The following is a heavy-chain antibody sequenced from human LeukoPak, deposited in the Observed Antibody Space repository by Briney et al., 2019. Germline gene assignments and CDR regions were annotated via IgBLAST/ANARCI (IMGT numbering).Heavy chain of an antibody. D-gene: IGHD2-2*01. CDR2: IYYSGST. CDR1: GGSISGDY. CDR3: ARYPMTYCSSSSCTDY. V-gene: IGHV4-59*08. Sequence: PSETLSLTRTVSGGSISGDYWSWIRQSLQGLEWIGYIYYSGSTNYNPSLKSRVTISVDTSKNQLSLKLSSVTAADTAVYYCARYPMTYCSSSSCTDYWGQGTLVTVSS. J-gene: IGHJ4*02.